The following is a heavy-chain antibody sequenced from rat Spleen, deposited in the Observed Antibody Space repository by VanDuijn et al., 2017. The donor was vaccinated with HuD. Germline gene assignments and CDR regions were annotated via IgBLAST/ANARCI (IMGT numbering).Heavy chain of an antibody. V-gene: IGHV5-7*01. Sequence: EVQLVESGGGLVQPGRSLKLSCAASGFTFSNYDMAWVRQAPKTGLEWVASIRHDGSSTDYGDSVKGRFTISRDSAKSTLYLQMDSLRSEDTATYYCTRGFTVAVFWGQGVMVTVSA. J-gene: IGHJ2*01. D-gene: IGHD1-2*01. CDR3: TRGFTVAVF. CDR2: IRHDGSST. CDR1: GFTFSNYD.